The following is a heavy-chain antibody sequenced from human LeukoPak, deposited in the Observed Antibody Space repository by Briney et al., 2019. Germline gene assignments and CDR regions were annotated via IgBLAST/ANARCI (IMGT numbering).Heavy chain of an antibody. CDR1: GGSFSGYY. Sequence: PSETLSLTCAVYGGSFSGYYWSWIRQPPGKGLEWIGEINHSGSTNYNPSLKSRVTISVDTSKNQFSLKLSSVTAADTAVYYRARERDGRWGQGTLVTVSS. CDR2: INHSGST. J-gene: IGHJ4*02. CDR3: ARERDGR. D-gene: IGHD5-24*01. V-gene: IGHV4-34*01.